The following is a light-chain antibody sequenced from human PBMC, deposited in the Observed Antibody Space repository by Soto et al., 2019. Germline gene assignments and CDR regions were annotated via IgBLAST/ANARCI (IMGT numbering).Light chain of an antibody. Sequence: SQSISTRLAWYQQKPGKAPNLLMYKASSLESGVPSRFSGSGSGTEFTLTISSLQPDDFANYYCQQYNSYPLTFGGGTKV. CDR2: KAS. CDR1: QSISTR. J-gene: IGKJ4*01. CDR3: QQYNSYPLT. V-gene: IGKV1-5*03.